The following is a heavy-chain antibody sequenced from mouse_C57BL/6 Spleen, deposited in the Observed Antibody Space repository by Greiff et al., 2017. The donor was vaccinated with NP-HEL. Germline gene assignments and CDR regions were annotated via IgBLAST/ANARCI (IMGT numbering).Heavy chain of an antibody. CDR3: ARHYYGSKDYAMDY. CDR1: GFSLTSYG. J-gene: IGHJ4*01. CDR2: IWSDGST. D-gene: IGHD1-1*01. Sequence: VQGVESGPGLVAPSQSLSITCTVSGFSLTSYGVHWVRQPPGKGLEWLVVIWSDGSTTYNSALKSRLSISKDNSKSQVFLKMNSLQTDDTAMYYCARHYYGSKDYAMDYWGQGTSVTVSS. V-gene: IGHV2-6-1*01.